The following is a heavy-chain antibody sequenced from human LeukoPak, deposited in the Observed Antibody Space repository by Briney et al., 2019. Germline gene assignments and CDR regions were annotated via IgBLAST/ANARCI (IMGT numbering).Heavy chain of an antibody. D-gene: IGHD3-3*01. V-gene: IGHV1-18*01. J-gene: IGHJ1*01. CDR2: ISAYNGKR. CDR1: GYTFTSYG. Sequence: ASVKVSCKASGYTFTSYGITWVRQVPGQGLEWMGWISAYNGKREYAQKFQDRIIMTVDTSTRTAYLEMWNLRSDDTAVYYCARDLPLEGLHELLLEYWGQGTLVSVSS. CDR3: ARDLPLEGLHELLLEY.